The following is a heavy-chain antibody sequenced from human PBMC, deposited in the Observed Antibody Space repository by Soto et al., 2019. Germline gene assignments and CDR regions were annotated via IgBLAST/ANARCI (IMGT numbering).Heavy chain of an antibody. D-gene: IGHD3-3*01. CDR3: ARGDFWSGYDAFDI. CDR2: MNPNSGNT. CDR1: GYIFTRYD. V-gene: IGHV1-8*01. J-gene: IGHJ3*02. Sequence: ASVKVSCKASGYIFTRYDINWVRQATGQGLEWMGWMNPNSGNTGYAQKFQGRVTMTRNTSISTAYMELSSLRSEDTAVYYCARGDFWSGYDAFDIWGQGTMVTVSS.